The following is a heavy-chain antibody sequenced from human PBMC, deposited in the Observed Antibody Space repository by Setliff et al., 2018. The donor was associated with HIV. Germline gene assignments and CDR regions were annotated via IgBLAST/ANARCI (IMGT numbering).Heavy chain of an antibody. V-gene: IGHV4-59*01. J-gene: IGHJ3*02. CDR3: ARGSPYTSAWYGGGTFDI. Sequence: KPSETLSLTCPVSGGSIGTYYWSWIRQPPGKGLEWIGYIYYTGSTNYNPSLKSRVINSVDTSKNQFSLNLSSVTAADTAVYFCARGSPYTSAWYGGGTFDIWGQGTLVTVSS. CDR2: IYYTGST. CDR1: GGSIGTYY. D-gene: IGHD6-19*01.